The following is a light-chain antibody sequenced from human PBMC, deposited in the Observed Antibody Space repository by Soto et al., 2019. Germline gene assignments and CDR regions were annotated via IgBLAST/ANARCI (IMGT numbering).Light chain of an antibody. CDR2: EVS. CDR3: SSYAGTNNYV. V-gene: IGLV2-8*01. J-gene: IGLJ1*01. Sequence: QSVLTQPPSASGSPGQSVTISCTGTSSDVGGYNFVSWYQQHPGKAPKLLIYEVSKRPSGVPDRFSGSKSGNTASLTVPGLQAEDEADYHFSSYAGTNNYVFGTGTKVTVL. CDR1: SSDVGGYNF.